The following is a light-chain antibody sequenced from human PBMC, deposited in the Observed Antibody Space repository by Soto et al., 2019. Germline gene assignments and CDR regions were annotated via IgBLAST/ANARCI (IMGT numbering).Light chain of an antibody. CDR2: KTS. J-gene: IGKJ2*01. CDR3: QQYDSHPRYT. CDR1: QSISNY. V-gene: IGKV1-39*01. Sequence: IQMTQSPSSLSASVGDRVTITCRASQSISNYLNWYQQRPGKAPNLLIYKTSTLQRGVPSRFSGSGSGTEFTLTISSLQPDDFATYYCQQYDSHPRYTLGQGTKVAIK.